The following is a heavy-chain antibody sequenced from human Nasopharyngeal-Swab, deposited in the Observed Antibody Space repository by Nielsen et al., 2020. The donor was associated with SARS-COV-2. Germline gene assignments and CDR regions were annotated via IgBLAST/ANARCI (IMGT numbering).Heavy chain of an antibody. J-gene: IGHJ4*02. CDR3: AKDGGAYFDS. CDR1: GFTFRTHA. D-gene: IGHD3-16*01. Sequence: GESLKISCAASGFTFRTHAMTWVRQAPGKGLDWVSLISGSGGSPYYADSVKGRFTISRDDSKNTLYLQMNSLRAEDTAVYYCAKDGGAYFDSWGQGTLVTVSP. V-gene: IGHV3-23*01. CDR2: ISGSGGSP.